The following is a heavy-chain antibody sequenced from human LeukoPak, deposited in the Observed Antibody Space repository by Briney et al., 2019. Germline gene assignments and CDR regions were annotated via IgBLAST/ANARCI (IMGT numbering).Heavy chain of an antibody. D-gene: IGHD6-25*01. CDR3: ARLVGWQRAYYYYGMDV. CDR1: GFTVSSNY. V-gene: IGHV3-53*01. Sequence: GGSLRLSCAASGFTVSSNYMSWVRQAPGKGLEWVSVIYSGGSTYYADSVKGRFTISRDNSKNTLYLQMNSLRAEDTAVYYCARLVGWQRAYYYYGMDVWGQGTTVTVSS. CDR2: IYSGGST. J-gene: IGHJ6*02.